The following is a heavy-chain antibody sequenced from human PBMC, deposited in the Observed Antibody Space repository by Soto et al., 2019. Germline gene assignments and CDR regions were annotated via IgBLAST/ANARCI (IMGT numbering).Heavy chain of an antibody. J-gene: IGHJ5*02. CDR2: ISYSGTT. Sequence: SETLSLTCTVSGGSIRGYYWSWIRQPPGKGLEWIGYISYSGTTDYNPSLKSQVTISLDTSKNQFSLDLRFVTAADTAVYYCARSQDSSGFLFDPWGQGTLVTVSS. CDR1: GGSIRGYY. D-gene: IGHD3-22*01. V-gene: IGHV4-59*01. CDR3: ARSQDSSGFLFDP.